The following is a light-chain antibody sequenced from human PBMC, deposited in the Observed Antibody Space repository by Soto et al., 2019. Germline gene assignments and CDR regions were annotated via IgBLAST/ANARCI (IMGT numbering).Light chain of an antibody. Sequence: IQLTQSPSSLSASVGDRFTITCRASTGIRTDLSWYQQKPGKAPKLLIYAASTLQSGVPSRFSGSGSGTDFTLTISSLQPEDFATYYCHQTYTTPRTFGQGTKVDIK. CDR2: AAS. CDR3: HQTYTTPRT. J-gene: IGKJ1*01. CDR1: TGIRTD. V-gene: IGKV1-39*01.